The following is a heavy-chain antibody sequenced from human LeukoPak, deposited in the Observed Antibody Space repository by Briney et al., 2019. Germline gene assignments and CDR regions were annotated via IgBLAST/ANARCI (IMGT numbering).Heavy chain of an antibody. CDR3: AKDGVRVRQLVSWGYMDV. V-gene: IGHV3-30*02. J-gene: IGHJ6*03. CDR2: IRYDGSNK. CDR1: GFTFSSYG. Sequence: GGSLRLSCAASGFTFSSYGMHWVRQAPGKGLEWVAFIRYDGSNKYYADSVKGRFTISRDNSKNTLYLQMNSLRAEDTAVYYCAKDGVRVRQLVSWGYMDVWGKGTTVTVSS. D-gene: IGHD6-6*01.